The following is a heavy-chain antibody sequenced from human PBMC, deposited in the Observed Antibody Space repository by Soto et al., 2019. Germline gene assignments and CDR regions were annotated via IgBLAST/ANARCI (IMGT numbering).Heavy chain of an antibody. Sequence: GGSLRLSCAASGFSVNTYAMSCVRQAPGKGLEWVSTTGISGRTTYCADSVKGRFTVSRDDSKNTLDLQMSSLRAEDTAVYYCATVHNTSRSFDYWGQGTLVTVSS. D-gene: IGHD1-20*01. CDR3: ATVHNTSRSFDY. J-gene: IGHJ4*02. CDR2: TGISGRTT. V-gene: IGHV3-23*01. CDR1: GFSVNTYA.